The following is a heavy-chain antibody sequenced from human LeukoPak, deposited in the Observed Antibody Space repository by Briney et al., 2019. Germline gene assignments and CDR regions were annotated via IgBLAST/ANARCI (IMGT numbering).Heavy chain of an antibody. CDR1: GFTFRRFW. CDR3: SRGGLYRYSGTSGDY. D-gene: IGHD1-26*01. V-gene: IGHV3-7*01. J-gene: IGHJ4*02. Sequence: GGSLRLSCAASGFTFRRFWMSWVRQAPGKGLEWVASINQDESVKHYVDSVKGRFIISRDNAKNSLFLQMDSLTGEDTAVYYCSRGGLYRYSGTSGDYWGQGTLVTVSS. CDR2: INQDESVK.